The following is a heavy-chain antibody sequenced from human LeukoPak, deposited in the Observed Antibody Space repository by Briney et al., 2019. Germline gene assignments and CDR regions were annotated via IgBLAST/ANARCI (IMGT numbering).Heavy chain of an antibody. Sequence: PGGSLRLSCAASGFTFSSYAMSWVRQAPGKGLEWVSAISGSGGSTYYADSVRGRFTISRDISSNTLYLEMSSLRAEDTARYYCARAPPYYYDSRGYHYERGNYHYGMDVWGQGTTVIVS. CDR2: ISGSGGST. V-gene: IGHV3-23*01. CDR1: GFTFSSYA. D-gene: IGHD3-22*01. CDR3: ARAPPYYYDSRGYHYERGNYHYGMDV. J-gene: IGHJ6*02.